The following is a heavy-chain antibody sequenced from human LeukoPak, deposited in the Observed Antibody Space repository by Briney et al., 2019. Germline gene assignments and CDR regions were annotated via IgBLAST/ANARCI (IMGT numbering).Heavy chain of an antibody. J-gene: IGHJ5*02. CDR1: GYGFTFYY. D-gene: IGHD3-22*01. CDR2: VNLNSGGT. V-gene: IGHV1-2*02. Sequence: GASVKVSCKSSGYGFTFYYIHWVRQAPGQGLEWVGWVNLNSGGTNYAQKFQGRLTMTRDTSLSTAYMELSSLRSDDTAVYYCARVGGYYGSSGYYRHRYNWFDPWGQGTLVTVSS. CDR3: ARVGGYYGSSGYYRHRYNWFDP.